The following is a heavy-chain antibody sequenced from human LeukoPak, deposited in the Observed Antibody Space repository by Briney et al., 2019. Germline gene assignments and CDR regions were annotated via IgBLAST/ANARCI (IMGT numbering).Heavy chain of an antibody. CDR3: ARIYYDFWSGYSPVDY. D-gene: IGHD3-3*01. V-gene: IGHV3-53*01. CDR1: GFTFSSYW. J-gene: IGHJ4*02. CDR2: IYSGGST. Sequence: GGSLRLSCAASGFTFSSYWMSWVRQAPGKGLEWVSVIYSGGSTYYADSVKGRFTISRDNSKNTLYLQMNSLRAEDTAVYYCARIYYDFWSGYSPVDYWGQGTLVTVSS.